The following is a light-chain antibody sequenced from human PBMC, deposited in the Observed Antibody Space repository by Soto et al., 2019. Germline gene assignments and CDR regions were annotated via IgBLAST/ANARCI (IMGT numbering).Light chain of an antibody. V-gene: IGKV3-20*01. CDR2: GAS. Sequence: VLSQLPGTLSLKPGARATLSCRASQSVSSSALAWYQQKVGRAPRVLIYGASSRATGIPDRFSARRYGTVGNLISSRLESEDGKVYDGQLYGGSPRTFGQGALLEIK. CDR1: QSVSSSA. CDR3: QLYGGSPRT. J-gene: IGKJ5*01.